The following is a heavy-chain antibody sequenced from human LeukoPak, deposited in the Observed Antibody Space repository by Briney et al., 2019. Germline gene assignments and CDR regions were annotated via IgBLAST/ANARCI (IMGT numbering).Heavy chain of an antibody. D-gene: IGHD3-22*01. V-gene: IGHV4-39*07. Sequence: PSETLSLTCTVSGGSISSNDYYWGWIRQSPGKGLEWIGTIYYSGNTYYNPSLNSRVAISIDTSKNQFSLKLSSVTAADTAVYYCARDRLGRDDSSGDYFDYWGQGTLVTVSS. J-gene: IGHJ4*02. CDR3: ARDRLGRDDSSGDYFDY. CDR2: IYYSGNT. CDR1: GGSISSNDYY.